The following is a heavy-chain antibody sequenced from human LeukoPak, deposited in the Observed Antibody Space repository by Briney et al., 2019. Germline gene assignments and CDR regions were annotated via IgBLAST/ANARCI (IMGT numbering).Heavy chain of an antibody. V-gene: IGHV3-21*01. CDR2: ISSSSSYI. CDR1: GFTFSSYS. D-gene: IGHD3-22*01. Sequence: PGGSLRLSCAASGFTFSSYSMNWVRQAPGKGLEWVSSISSSSSYIYYADSVKGRFTISRDNAKNSLYLQMNSLRAEDTAVYYCARGSFGYDSSGYYLYYYCYYGMDVWGQGTTVTVSS. CDR3: ARGSFGYDSSGYYLYYYCYYGMDV. J-gene: IGHJ6*02.